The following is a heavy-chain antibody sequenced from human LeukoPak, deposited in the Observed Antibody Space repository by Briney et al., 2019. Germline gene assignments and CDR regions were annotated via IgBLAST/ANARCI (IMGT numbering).Heavy chain of an antibody. CDR1: GGSFSGYY. Sequence: SETLSLTCAVYGGSFSGYYWSWIRQPPGKGLEWIGEINHSGSTNYNPSLKSRVTISVDTSKNQFSLKLSSVTAADTAVYYCATWDYYYGSGSYPSPFDYWGQGTLVTVSS. V-gene: IGHV4-34*01. J-gene: IGHJ4*02. CDR2: INHSGST. CDR3: ATWDYYYGSGSYPSPFDY. D-gene: IGHD3-10*01.